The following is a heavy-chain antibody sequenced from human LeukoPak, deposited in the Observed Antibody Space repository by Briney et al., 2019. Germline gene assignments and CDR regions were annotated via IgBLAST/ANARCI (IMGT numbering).Heavy chain of an antibody. CDR2: FDPEDGEYGEA. D-gene: IGHD5-12*01. Sequence: ASVKVSCKVAGYNLIEAAINWVRQAPGKGLEWIGGFDPEDGEYGEAKVAQNFQGRVTMTEDTSTDTAYMDLSSLTPEDTAVYYCAMTDRYAGRPFDYWGQGSLVTVSS. CDR1: GYNLIEAA. CDR3: AMTDRYAGRPFDY. V-gene: IGHV1-24*01. J-gene: IGHJ4*02.